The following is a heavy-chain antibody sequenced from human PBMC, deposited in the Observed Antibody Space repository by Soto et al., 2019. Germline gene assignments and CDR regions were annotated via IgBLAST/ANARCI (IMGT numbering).Heavy chain of an antibody. D-gene: IGHD3-10*01. CDR3: AKSPRFGESAFDY. V-gene: IGHV3-9*01. Sequence: EVQLVESGGGLVQPGRSLRLSCAASGFTFDDYAMHWVRQAPGKGLEWVSGISWNSGSIGYADSVKGRFTISRDNAKNSLYLQMNSLRAEDTALYYCAKSPRFGESAFDYWGLGTLVTVSS. J-gene: IGHJ4*02. CDR2: ISWNSGSI. CDR1: GFTFDDYA.